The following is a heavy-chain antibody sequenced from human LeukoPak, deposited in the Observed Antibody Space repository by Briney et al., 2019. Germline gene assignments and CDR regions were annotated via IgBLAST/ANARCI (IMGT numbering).Heavy chain of an antibody. D-gene: IGHD3-22*01. CDR2: INHSGST. CDR1: GGSFSGYY. V-gene: IGHV4-34*01. CDR3: ARGDSSGYFFDY. Sequence: SETLSLTCAVYGGSFSGYYWSWIRQPPGKGLEWIGEINHSGSTNYNPSLKSRVTLSVDTSKNQFSLKLSSVTAADTAVYYCARGDSSGYFFDYWGQGTLVTVSS. J-gene: IGHJ4*02.